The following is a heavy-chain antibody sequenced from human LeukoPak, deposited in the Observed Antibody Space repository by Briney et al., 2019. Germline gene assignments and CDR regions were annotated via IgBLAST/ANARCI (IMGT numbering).Heavy chain of an antibody. CDR3: ARHPYSYGYRVYAFDI. D-gene: IGHD5-18*01. CDR2: IYYSGGN. Sequence: SETLSLICTVSGGSISGYYWSWIRQPPGKGPEWIGNIYYSGGNKYNPSLKSRVTISVDTSRNQFSLKLTSVTAADTAVYYCARHPYSYGYRVYAFDIWGQGTMVTVSS. V-gene: IGHV4-59*08. J-gene: IGHJ3*02. CDR1: GGSISGYY.